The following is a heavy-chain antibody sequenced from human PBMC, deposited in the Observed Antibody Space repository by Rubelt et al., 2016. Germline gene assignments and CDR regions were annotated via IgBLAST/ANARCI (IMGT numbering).Heavy chain of an antibody. CDR1: GYTFTSYP. CDR3: ARGYCSGGSCYYFDY. D-gene: IGHD2-15*01. Sequence: QVQLVQSGAEVKKPGASVKVSCKASGYTFTSYPMHWVRQAPGQRLEWLGWINAGNGNTKYSQKFQGRVTITRDTSASTAYMELSSLRSEDTAVYYCARGYCSGGSCYYFDYWGQGTLVTVSS. J-gene: IGHJ4*02. CDR2: INAGNGNT. V-gene: IGHV1-3*01.